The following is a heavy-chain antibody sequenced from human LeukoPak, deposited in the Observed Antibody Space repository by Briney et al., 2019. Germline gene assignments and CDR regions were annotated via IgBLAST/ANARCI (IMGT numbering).Heavy chain of an antibody. CDR2: IYHSGST. D-gene: IGHD5-24*01. V-gene: IGHV4-38-2*02. CDR1: GYSISSGYY. Sequence: SETLSLTCTVSGYSISSGYYWGWIRQPPGKGLEWIGSIYHSGSTYYNPSLKSRVIISVDTSKNQFSPKLSSVTAADTAVYYCARSERWLQSGFDYWGQGTLVTVSS. J-gene: IGHJ4*02. CDR3: ARSERWLQSGFDY.